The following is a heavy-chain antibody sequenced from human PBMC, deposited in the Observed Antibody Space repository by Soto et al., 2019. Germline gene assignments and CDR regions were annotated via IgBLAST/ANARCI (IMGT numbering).Heavy chain of an antibody. CDR3: ARGIGYYFDY. CDR1: GGSISSTSYY. J-gene: IGHJ4*02. V-gene: IGHV4-39*01. D-gene: IGHD5-12*01. Sequence: SETLSLTCTVSGGSISSTSYYWGWIRQPPGKGLEWIGNIDYSGSTYYNPSLKSRATISADTSKTQFSLKLRSVTAADSALYYCARGIGYYFDYWGQGTLVTVSS. CDR2: IDYSGST.